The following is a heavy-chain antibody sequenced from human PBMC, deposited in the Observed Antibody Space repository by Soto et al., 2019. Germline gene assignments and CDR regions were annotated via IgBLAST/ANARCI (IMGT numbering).Heavy chain of an antibody. V-gene: IGHV3-33*01. CDR2: IWYDGSNK. Sequence: GGSLRLSCAASGFTFSSYGMHWVRQAPGKGLEWVAVIWYDGSNKYYADSVKGRFTISRDNSKNTLYLQMNSLRAEDTAVYYCARDEWITGTTLDYWGQGTLVTVSS. D-gene: IGHD1-7*01. CDR1: GFTFSSYG. CDR3: ARDEWITGTTLDY. J-gene: IGHJ4*02.